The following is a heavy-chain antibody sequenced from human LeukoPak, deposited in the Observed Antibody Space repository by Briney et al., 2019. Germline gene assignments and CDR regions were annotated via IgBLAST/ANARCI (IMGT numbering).Heavy chain of an antibody. Sequence: SETLSLTCTVSGGSITSYYWSWIRQPPGKGLEWIAYMYNSGSTNYNPSLKSRVTISIDTSKNQFSLKLSSLTAADTAIYYCARGIESYGDYGYWGQGILVTVSS. CDR2: MYNSGST. D-gene: IGHD4-17*01. V-gene: IGHV4-59*01. J-gene: IGHJ4*02. CDR3: ARGIESYGDYGY. CDR1: GGSITSYY.